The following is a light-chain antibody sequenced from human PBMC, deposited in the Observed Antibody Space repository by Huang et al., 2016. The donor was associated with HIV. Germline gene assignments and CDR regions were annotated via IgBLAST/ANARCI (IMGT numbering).Light chain of an antibody. CDR1: QSILSTSNEKNN. CDR3: QQYFTTPRT. Sequence: DIVMTQSPDSLSVSLGERATINCKSSQSILSTSNEKNNLAWYQQKPGQPPKLLIYWASTRASGVPDRFSGSGSGPYFSLTISSLQAEDAAVYYCQQYFTTPRTFGPGTKVEIK. V-gene: IGKV4-1*01. CDR2: WAS. J-gene: IGKJ3*01.